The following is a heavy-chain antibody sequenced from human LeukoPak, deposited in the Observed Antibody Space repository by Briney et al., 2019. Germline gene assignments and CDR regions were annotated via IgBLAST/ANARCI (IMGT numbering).Heavy chain of an antibody. V-gene: IGHV1-2*02. D-gene: IGHD6-19*01. CDR3: ARSSGWKYNIDY. Sequence: ASVKVSCKASGYSFTGYYLDWVRQAPGQGLEWMGWVNPKSGGTNYAQKFPGRVTMTRDTSISTAYMELSRLRSDDTAMYYCARSSGWKYNIDYWGQGTLVTVSS. CDR1: GYSFTGYY. J-gene: IGHJ4*02. CDR2: VNPKSGGT.